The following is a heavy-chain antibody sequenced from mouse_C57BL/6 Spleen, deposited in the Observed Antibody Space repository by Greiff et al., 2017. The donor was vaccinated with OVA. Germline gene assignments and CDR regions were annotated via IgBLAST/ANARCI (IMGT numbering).Heavy chain of an antibody. J-gene: IGHJ1*03. CDR2: IYPGSGNT. V-gene: IGHV1-76*01. CDR3: ARRGVGGYFDV. Sequence: QVQLKQSGAELVRPGASVKLSCKASGYTFTDYYINWVKQRPGQGLEWIARIYPGSGNTYYNEKFKGKATLTAEKSSSTAYMQLSSLTSEDSAVYFCARRGVGGYFDVWGTGTTVTVSS. CDR1: GYTFTDYY. D-gene: IGHD1-3*01.